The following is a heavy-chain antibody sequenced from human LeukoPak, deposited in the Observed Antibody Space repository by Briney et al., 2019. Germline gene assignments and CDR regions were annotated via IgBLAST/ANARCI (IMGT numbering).Heavy chain of an antibody. CDR1: GGSISSSSYY. CDR3: ARSYDSSGYYYVYY. Sequence: ASETLSLTCTVSGGSISSSSYYWGWIRQPPGKGLEWIGSIYHSGSTYYNPSLKSRVTISVDTSKNQFSLKLSSVTAADTAVYYCARSYDSSGYYYVYYWGQGTLVTVSS. V-gene: IGHV4-39*01. J-gene: IGHJ4*02. CDR2: IYHSGST. D-gene: IGHD3-22*01.